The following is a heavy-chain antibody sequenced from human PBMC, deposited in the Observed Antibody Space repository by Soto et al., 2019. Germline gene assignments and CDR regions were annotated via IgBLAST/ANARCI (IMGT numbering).Heavy chain of an antibody. CDR3: ARGKNAVVTVTNRSFDI. D-gene: IGHD2-21*02. CDR2: ISGSGGST. CDR1: GFTCSSYA. V-gene: IGHV3-23*01. Sequence: GGSLRLSCAASGFTCSSYAMNWVRQAPGKGLEWVSVISGSGGSTYYADSVKGRFTISRDNSKNTLYLQMNSLRAGDTAVYYCARGKNAVVTVTNRSFDIWGRGPMVTVS. J-gene: IGHJ3*02.